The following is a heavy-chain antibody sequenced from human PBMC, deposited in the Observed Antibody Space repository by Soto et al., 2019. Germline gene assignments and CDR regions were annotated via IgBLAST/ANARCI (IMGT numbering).Heavy chain of an antibody. D-gene: IGHD6-19*01. CDR3: ARAVAVPADFDY. Sequence: ASVKVSCKASGYTFTSYAMHWVRQAPGQRLEWMGWINAGNGNTKYSQKFQGRVAITRDTSASTAYMELSSLRSEDTAVFFCARAVAVPADFDYWGQGTLVTVSS. J-gene: IGHJ4*02. CDR2: INAGNGNT. V-gene: IGHV1-3*01. CDR1: GYTFTSYA.